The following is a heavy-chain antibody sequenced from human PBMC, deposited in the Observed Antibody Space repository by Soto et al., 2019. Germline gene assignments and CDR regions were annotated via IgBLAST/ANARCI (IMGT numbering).Heavy chain of an antibody. CDR2: IYPSVSS. D-gene: IGHD1-1*01. Sequence: SETLSLTCNVSGFAISRGYYWIWVRQPPGKGLEWIGSIYPSVSSYHNPSLATRLRLSIDTSKNQFTLNLTSVTAADTARYFCAREKVGTTFFDNWGQGIQVTVSS. J-gene: IGHJ4*02. V-gene: IGHV4-38-2*02. CDR1: GFAISRGYY. CDR3: AREKVGTTFFDN.